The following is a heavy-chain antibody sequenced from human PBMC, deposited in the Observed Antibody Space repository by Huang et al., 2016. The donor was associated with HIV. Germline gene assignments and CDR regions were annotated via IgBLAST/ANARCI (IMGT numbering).Heavy chain of an antibody. Sequence: QITLKESGPTLVKPTQTLTLTCTFSGFSLRSSGVGVGWRRQPPGKALAWLALIYWDDEKRDNTSLRPRLNVTKETSKNQVILTMNNVDPVDTASYFCAHLGDFGSGFTVLEYFDQWGQGILVAVSS. CDR1: GFSLRSSGVG. CDR2: IYWDDEK. D-gene: IGHD3-3*01. V-gene: IGHV2-5*02. CDR3: AHLGDFGSGFTVLEYFDQ. J-gene: IGHJ4*02.